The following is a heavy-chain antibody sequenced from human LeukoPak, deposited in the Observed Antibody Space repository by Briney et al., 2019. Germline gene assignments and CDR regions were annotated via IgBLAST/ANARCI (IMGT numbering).Heavy chain of an antibody. CDR2: IDPNSGGT. Sequence: ASVKVSCKASGYTFTGYYMHWVRQAPGQGLEWMGWIDPNSGGTNYAQKFQGRVTMTRDTSISTAYMELSRLRSDDTAVYYCARPSYNWNDGDYWGQGTLVTVSS. J-gene: IGHJ4*02. CDR3: ARPSYNWNDGDY. V-gene: IGHV1-2*02. CDR1: GYTFTGYY. D-gene: IGHD1-1*01.